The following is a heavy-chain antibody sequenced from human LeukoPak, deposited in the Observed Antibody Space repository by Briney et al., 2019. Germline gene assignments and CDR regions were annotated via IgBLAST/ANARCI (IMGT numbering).Heavy chain of an antibody. V-gene: IGHV3-48*03. CDR1: GFTFSRHE. CDR2: ISSSGTTI. CDR3: ARGGYCSSSICYSLNAFDI. J-gene: IGHJ3*02. D-gene: IGHD2-2*01. Sequence: GGSLRLSCAASGFTFSRHEMNWVRQAPGKGLEWVSYISSSGTTIYYADSVKGRFTISRDNAKNSLYLQMNSLRAEDTAVYYCARGGYCSSSICYSLNAFDIWGQGTMFTVSS.